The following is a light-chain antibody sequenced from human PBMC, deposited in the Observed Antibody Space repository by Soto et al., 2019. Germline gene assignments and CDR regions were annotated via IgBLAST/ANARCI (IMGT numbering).Light chain of an antibody. CDR3: QQYNSYSPT. CDR2: AAS. CDR1: QNISSY. Sequence: DSQVTRSPSSVSASVGDRVTITCRASQNISSYLNWYQKKPGKAPNFLIYAASTLQSGVPPRFSGGGSGTDFTLTISSLHPDDFATYYCQQYNSYSPTFGQGTKVDNK. V-gene: IGKV1-16*01. J-gene: IGKJ1*01.